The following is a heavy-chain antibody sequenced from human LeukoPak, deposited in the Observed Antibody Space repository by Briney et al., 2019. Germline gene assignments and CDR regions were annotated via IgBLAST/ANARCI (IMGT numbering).Heavy chain of an antibody. CDR1: GFSFSSYA. V-gene: IGHV3-64*01. CDR3: ARAGRNDASLCMDV. D-gene: IGHD1-1*01. Sequence: PGGCLRLSCVASGFSFSSYAMHSARQARGKWLEYVSGIGSNGGSTYDANSVKDRFNISRHNSKNTLYLQMGSLRAEDTAVYHCARAGRNDASLCMDVWGQEPTVTVSS. CDR2: IGSNGGST. J-gene: IGHJ6*02.